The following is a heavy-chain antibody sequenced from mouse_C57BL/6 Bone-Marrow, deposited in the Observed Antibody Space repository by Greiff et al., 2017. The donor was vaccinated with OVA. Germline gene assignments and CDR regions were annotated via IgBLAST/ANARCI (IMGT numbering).Heavy chain of an antibody. CDR2: ISSGGDYI. CDR3: TRLLDAMDY. CDR1: GFTFSSYA. V-gene: IGHV5-9-1*02. Sequence: EVKLQESGEGLVKPGGSLKLSCAASGFTFSSYAMSWVRQTPEKRPEWVAYISSGGDYIYYADTVKGRFTISRDNARNTLYLQMSSLKSEDTAMYYCTRLLDAMDYWGQGTSVTVSS. J-gene: IGHJ4*01. D-gene: IGHD2-1*01.